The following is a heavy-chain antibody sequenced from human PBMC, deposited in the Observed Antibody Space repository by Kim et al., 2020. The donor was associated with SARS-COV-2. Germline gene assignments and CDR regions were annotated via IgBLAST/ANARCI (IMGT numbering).Heavy chain of an antibody. D-gene: IGHD6-13*01. CDR3: AREHSSSWYYYYYYGMDV. Sequence: KGRFTISSDNSKNTLSLQMNSLRAEDTAVYYCAREHSSSWYYYYYYGMDVWGQGTTVTVSS. V-gene: IGHV3-30*07. J-gene: IGHJ6*02.